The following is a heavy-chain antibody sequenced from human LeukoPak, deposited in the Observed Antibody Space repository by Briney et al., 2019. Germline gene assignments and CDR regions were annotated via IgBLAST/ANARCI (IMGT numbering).Heavy chain of an antibody. CDR3: ARHRSPFVIVGADDDAFDI. Sequence: PSETLSLTCTVSGGSISSYYWSWIRQPPGKGLEWIGYIYYSGSTNYNPSLKSRVTISVDTSKNQFSLKLSSVTAADTAVYYCARHRSPFVIVGADDDAFDIWGQGTMVTVSS. CDR1: GGSISSYY. V-gene: IGHV4-59*08. CDR2: IYYSGST. J-gene: IGHJ3*02. D-gene: IGHD1-26*01.